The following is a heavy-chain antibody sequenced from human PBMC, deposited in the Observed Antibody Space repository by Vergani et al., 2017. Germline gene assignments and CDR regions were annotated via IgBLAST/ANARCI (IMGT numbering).Heavy chain of an antibody. D-gene: IGHD4-17*01. CDR2: INAGNGNT. Sequence: QVQLVQSGAEVKKPGASVKVSCKASGYTFTSYAMHWVRQAPGHRLEWMGWINAGNGNTKYSQKFQGRVTITRDTSASTAYMELSSLRSEDTAVYYCARDLYGDYPYYYYYMDVWGKGTTVTVSS. V-gene: IGHV1-3*01. J-gene: IGHJ6*03. CDR3: ARDLYGDYPYYYYYMDV. CDR1: GYTFTSYA.